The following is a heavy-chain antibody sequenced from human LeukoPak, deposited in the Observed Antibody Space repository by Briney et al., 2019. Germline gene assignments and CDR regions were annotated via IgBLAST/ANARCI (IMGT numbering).Heavy chain of an antibody. Sequence: GGSLRLSCAASGFTFSSYTMSRVRQAPGKGLEWVSTISNSGRNTFYTDSVKGRFTISRDNSKNTLYLQMNSLRAGDTAVYSCARARGYCAADCSRYAFDYWGQGTLVTVSS. CDR1: GFTFSSYT. V-gene: IGHV3-23*01. D-gene: IGHD2-21*02. J-gene: IGHJ4*02. CDR2: ISNSGRNT. CDR3: ARARGYCAADCSRYAFDY.